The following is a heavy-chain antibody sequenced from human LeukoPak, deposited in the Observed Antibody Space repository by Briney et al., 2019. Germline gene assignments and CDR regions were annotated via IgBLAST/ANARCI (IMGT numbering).Heavy chain of an antibody. D-gene: IGHD5-18*01. CDR3: ARRAPRYSYGYNWFDP. V-gene: IGHV4-34*01. CDR1: GGSCSGYY. CDR2: INHSGST. Sequence: SETLSLTCAVYGGSCSGYYWSWIRQPPGKGLEWIGEINHSGSTNYNPSLKSRVTISVDTSKNQFSLKPSSVTAADTAVYYCARRAPRYSYGYNWFDPWGQGTLVTVSS. J-gene: IGHJ5*02.